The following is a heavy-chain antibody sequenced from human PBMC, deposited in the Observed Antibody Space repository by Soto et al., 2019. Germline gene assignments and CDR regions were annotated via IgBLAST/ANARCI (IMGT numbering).Heavy chain of an antibody. J-gene: IGHJ4*02. CDR2: VFYTGIT. CDR3: ARSRGSSKPYYFDY. CDR1: GGSISSAGMY. D-gene: IGHD1-26*01. V-gene: IGHV4-31*03. Sequence: SETLSLTCTVSGGSISSAGMYWSWIRQHPGRGLEWIGYVFYTGITYYNPSLKSRVTISVDTSKNQFSLKLSSVTAADTAMYYCARSRGSSKPYYFDYWGQGTLVTVSS.